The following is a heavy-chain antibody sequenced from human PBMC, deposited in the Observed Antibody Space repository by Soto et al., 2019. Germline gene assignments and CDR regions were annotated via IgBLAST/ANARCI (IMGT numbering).Heavy chain of an antibody. CDR3: ARISSNSFRCRYYYYGMDV. J-gene: IGHJ6*02. V-gene: IGHV3-48*03. CDR1: GFTCSSYE. Sequence: LRLSCAASGFTCSSYEMKWVRQAPGKGLAWVSYISNSGSTMYYADSVKGRFTISRDNATNSLDLQMNSLRAEDTAVYYCARISSNSFRCRYYYYGMDVWGQGTTVTVSS. D-gene: IGHD6-6*01. CDR2: ISNSGSTM.